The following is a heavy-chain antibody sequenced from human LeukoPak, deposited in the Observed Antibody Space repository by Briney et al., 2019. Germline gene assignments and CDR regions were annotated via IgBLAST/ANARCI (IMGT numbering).Heavy chain of an antibody. J-gene: IGHJ5*02. CDR3: ARGVARPEFNWFDP. CDR2: IYHSGST. Sequence: SETLSLTCTVSGGSISSGGYYWSWIRQPPGKGLEWIGYIYHSGSTYYNPSLKSRVTISVDRSKNQFSLKLSSVTAADTAVYYCARGVARPEFNWFDPWGQGTLVTVSS. V-gene: IGHV4-30-2*01. CDR1: GGSISSGGYY. D-gene: IGHD6-6*01.